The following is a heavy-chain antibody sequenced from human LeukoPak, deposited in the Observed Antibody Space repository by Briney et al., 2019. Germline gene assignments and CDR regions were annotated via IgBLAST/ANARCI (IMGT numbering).Heavy chain of an antibody. Sequence: GGSLRLSCAASGFTFSNFAMSWVRQAPGKGLEWVSAITSTGSSTYYADSVKGRFTISRDNSKNTLYLQMNSLRAEDTAVYYCAAKASGWHFPFDYWGQGTLVTVSS. CDR2: ITSTGSST. CDR1: GFTFSNFA. D-gene: IGHD6-19*01. CDR3: AAKASGWHFPFDY. J-gene: IGHJ4*02. V-gene: IGHV3-23*01.